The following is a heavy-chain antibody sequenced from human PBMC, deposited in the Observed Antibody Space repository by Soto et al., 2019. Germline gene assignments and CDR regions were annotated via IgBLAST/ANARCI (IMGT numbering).Heavy chain of an antibody. CDR3: ARDGSKVTPKYFDY. V-gene: IGHV1-69*13. D-gene: IGHD4-17*01. CDR2: IIPIFGTA. CDR1: GGTFSSYA. Sequence: SVKVSCKASGGTFSSYAISWVRQAPGQGLEWMGGIIPIFGTANYAQKFQGRVTITADESTSTAYMELSSLRSEDTAVYYCARDGSKVTPKYFDYWGQGTLVTVSS. J-gene: IGHJ4*02.